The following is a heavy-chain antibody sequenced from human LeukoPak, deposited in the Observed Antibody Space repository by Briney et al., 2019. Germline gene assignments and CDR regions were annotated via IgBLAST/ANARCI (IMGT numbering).Heavy chain of an antibody. CDR1: GGSIGHYF. V-gene: IGHV4-59*01. D-gene: IGHD3-9*01. CDR3: ARGPTAYPYFDY. Sequence: SETLSLTCAVSGGSIGHYFWSWIRQPPGKGLEWIGYVYYSGSTYYNPSLKSRVAISVDTSKIQFSLMVSSVTAADTAVYYCARGPTAYPYFDYWGQGTLVTVSS. CDR2: VYYSGST. J-gene: IGHJ4*02.